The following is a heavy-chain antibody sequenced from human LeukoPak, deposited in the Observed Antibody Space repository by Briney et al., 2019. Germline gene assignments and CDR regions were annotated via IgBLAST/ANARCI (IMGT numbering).Heavy chain of an antibody. Sequence: SETLSLTCAVSGGSISSGGYSWSWIRQPPGKGLEWIGGVNLQGSTNYNPSLKSRVAISVDKSENHISLKLTSVTAADTAVYYCASVPPDYDSSGSYYFDYWGQGTLVTVSS. CDR2: VNLQGST. J-gene: IGHJ4*02. CDR1: GGSISSGGYS. D-gene: IGHD3-22*01. V-gene: IGHV4-39*07. CDR3: ASVPPDYDSSGSYYFDY.